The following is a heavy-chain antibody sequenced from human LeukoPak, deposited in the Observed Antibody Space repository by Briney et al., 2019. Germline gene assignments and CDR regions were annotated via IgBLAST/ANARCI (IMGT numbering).Heavy chain of an antibody. V-gene: IGHV3-33*01. CDR3: ARAGYKWELLAQYNWFDP. CDR2: IWYDGSNK. D-gene: IGHD1-26*01. CDR1: GLTFSSYG. J-gene: IGHJ5*02. Sequence: PGGSLRLSCAASGLTFSSYGMHWVRQAPGKGLEWVAVIWYDGSNKYYADSVKGRFTISRDNSKNTLYLQMNSLRAEDTAVYYCARAGYKWELLAQYNWFDPWGQGTLVTVSS.